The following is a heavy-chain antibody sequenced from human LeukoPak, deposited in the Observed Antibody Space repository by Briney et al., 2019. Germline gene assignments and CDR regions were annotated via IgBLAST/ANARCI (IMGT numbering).Heavy chain of an antibody. Sequence: PSQTLSLTCTVSGGSISSGSYYWSWIRQPAGKGLEWIGRIYTSGSTNYNPSLKSRVTISVDTSKNQFSLKLSSVTAADTAVYYCARAYYDFWSGYDAFDIWGQGTIVTVSS. D-gene: IGHD3-3*01. V-gene: IGHV4-61*02. CDR2: IYTSGST. CDR3: ARAYYDFWSGYDAFDI. J-gene: IGHJ3*02. CDR1: GGSISSGSYY.